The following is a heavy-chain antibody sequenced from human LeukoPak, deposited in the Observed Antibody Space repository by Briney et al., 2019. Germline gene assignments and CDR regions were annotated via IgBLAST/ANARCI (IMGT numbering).Heavy chain of an antibody. D-gene: IGHD3-22*01. CDR3: ARVQGYYDTSGYYYYYYYVDA. Sequence: GGSLRLSCAASGFNFGEFWMAWVRQTPGKGLEWVADIKDDGSEKFYVDSVKGRFTISRDNAKNSLYLQLNSLRAEDTAVFYCARVQGYYDTSGYYYYYYYVDAWGKGTTVTVSS. CDR1: GFNFGEFW. V-gene: IGHV3-7*01. J-gene: IGHJ6*03. CDR2: IKDDGSEK.